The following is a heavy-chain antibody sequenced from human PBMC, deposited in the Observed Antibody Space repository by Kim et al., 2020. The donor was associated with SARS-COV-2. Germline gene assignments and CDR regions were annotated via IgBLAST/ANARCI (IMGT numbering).Heavy chain of an antibody. CDR3: AKDRYYDSSGLLDY. D-gene: IGHD3-22*01. V-gene: IGHV3-30*18. J-gene: IGHJ4*02. CDR2: ISYDGSNK. CDR1: GFTFSSYG. Sequence: GGSLRLSCAASGFTFSSYGMHWVRQAPGKGLEWVAVISYDGSNKYYADSVKGRFTISRDNSKNTLYLQMNSLRAEDTAVYYCAKDRYYDSSGLLDYWGQGTLVTVSS.